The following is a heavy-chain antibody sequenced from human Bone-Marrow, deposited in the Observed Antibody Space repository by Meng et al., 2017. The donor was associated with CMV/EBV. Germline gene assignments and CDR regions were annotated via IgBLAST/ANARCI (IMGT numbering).Heavy chain of an antibody. Sequence: GGSLRLSCAASGFTFSSYSMSWVRQAPGKGLEWVSVIYSSGSSTSYADSVKGRFTISRDNSKSTLFLQMNGLRAGDTAVFYCAKDTRTGGVALRPTGYGMDVWGQGTTVTVSS. CDR1: GFTFSSYS. CDR3: AKDTRTGGVALRPTGYGMDV. J-gene: IGHJ6*02. V-gene: IGHV3-23*03. D-gene: IGHD2-8*02. CDR2: IYSSGSST.